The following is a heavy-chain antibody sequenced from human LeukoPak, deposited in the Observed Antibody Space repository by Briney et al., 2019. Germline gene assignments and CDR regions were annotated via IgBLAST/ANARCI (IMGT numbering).Heavy chain of an antibody. V-gene: IGHV1-8*03. Sequence: ASVKVSCKASGYTFTSYDINWVRQATGQGLEWMGWMNPNSGNTGYAQEFQGRVTITRNTSISTAYMELSSLRSDDTAVYYCARTVTVVTPAYNWFDPWGPGTLVTVSS. CDR3: ARTVTVVTPAYNWFDP. CDR1: GYTFTSYD. CDR2: MNPNSGNT. D-gene: IGHD4-23*01. J-gene: IGHJ5*02.